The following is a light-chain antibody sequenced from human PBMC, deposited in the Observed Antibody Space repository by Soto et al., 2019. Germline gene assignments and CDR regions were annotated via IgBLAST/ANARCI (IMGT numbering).Light chain of an antibody. Sequence: EIVLSQSPATLSLSPGERATLSGRASQSVSSYLAWYQQKPGQAPGLLIYDASNRATGIPARFSGSGSRTDFTLTISSLEPEDVAVYYCQQRSNGPPLTFGGGTKVEIK. CDR2: DAS. CDR3: QQRSNGPPLT. J-gene: IGKJ4*01. V-gene: IGKV3-11*01. CDR1: QSVSSY.